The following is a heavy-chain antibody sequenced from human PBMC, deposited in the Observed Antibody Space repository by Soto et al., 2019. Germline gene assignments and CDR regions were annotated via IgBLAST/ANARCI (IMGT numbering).Heavy chain of an antibody. V-gene: IGHV1-69*13. D-gene: IGHD2-2*01. CDR2: IIPIFGTA. CDR1: GGTFSSYA. J-gene: IGHJ6*02. CDR3: ALLGYCSSTSCHSDYYYYGMDV. Sequence: ASVKVSCKASGGTFSSYAISWVRQAPGQGLEWMGGIIPIFGTANYAQKFQGRVTITADESTSTAYMELSSLRSEDTAVYYCALLGYCSSTSCHSDYYYYGMDVWGQGTTVTVSS.